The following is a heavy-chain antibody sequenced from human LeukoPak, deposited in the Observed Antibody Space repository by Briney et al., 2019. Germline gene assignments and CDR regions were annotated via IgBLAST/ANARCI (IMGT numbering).Heavy chain of an antibody. CDR3: ARESRPTYYYDSSGGLDY. CDR1: GGSFSGYY. CDR2: INHSGST. J-gene: IGHJ4*02. D-gene: IGHD3-22*01. V-gene: IGHV4-34*01. Sequence: SETLSLTCAVYGGSFSGYYWSWIRQPPGKGLEWIGEINHSGSTNYNPSLKSRVTISVDTSKNQFSLKLSSVTAADTAVYHCARESRPTYYYDSSGGLDYWGQGTLVTVSS.